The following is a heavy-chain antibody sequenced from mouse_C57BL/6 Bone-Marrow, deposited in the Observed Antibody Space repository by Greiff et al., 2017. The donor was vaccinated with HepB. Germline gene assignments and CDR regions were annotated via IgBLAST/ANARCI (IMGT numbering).Heavy chain of an antibody. CDR3: ARLDYYGSSYDY. CDR2: ISNGGGST. J-gene: IGHJ2*01. V-gene: IGHV5-12*01. D-gene: IGHD1-1*01. Sequence: EVKLVESGGGLVQPGGSLKLSCAASGFTFSDYYMYWVRQTPEKRLEWVAYISNGGGSTYYPDTVKGRFTISRDNAKNTLYLQMSRLKSEDTAMYYCARLDYYGSSYDYWGQGTTLTVSS. CDR1: GFTFSDYY.